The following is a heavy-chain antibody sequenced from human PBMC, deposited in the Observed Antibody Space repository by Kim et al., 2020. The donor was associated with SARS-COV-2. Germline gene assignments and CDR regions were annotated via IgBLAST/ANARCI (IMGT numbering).Heavy chain of an antibody. J-gene: IGHJ4*02. Sequence: TNYTPSHKSRVTISVDTSKSQFSLKLSSVTAADTAVYYCARVQYTYFDYWGQGTLVTVSS. D-gene: IGHD1-1*01. V-gene: IGHV4-59*01. CDR2: T. CDR3: ARVQYTYFDY.